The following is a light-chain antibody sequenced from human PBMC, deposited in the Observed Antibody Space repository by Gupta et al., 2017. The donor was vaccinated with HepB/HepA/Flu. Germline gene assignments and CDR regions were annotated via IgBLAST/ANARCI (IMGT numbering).Light chain of an antibody. CDR2: DVS. Sequence: QSALTQPASVSGSFGPSRTMSGTGSGSDVGAYNYVSWYQQHQGKAPKLIIYDVSNRPSGISNRFSGSKSGNTASLTISGLQAEDEADYYCSSYTSSSTLNVFGAGTKVTVL. CDR3: SSYTSSSTLNV. CDR1: GSDVGAYNY. J-gene: IGLJ1*01. V-gene: IGLV2-14*03.